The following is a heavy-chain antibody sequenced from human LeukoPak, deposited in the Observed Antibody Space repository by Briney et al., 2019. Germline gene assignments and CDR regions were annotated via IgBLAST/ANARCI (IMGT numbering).Heavy chain of an antibody. CDR2: ISGSGGST. D-gene: IGHD4-17*01. CDR1: GFTFSSYS. Sequence: GGSLRLSCAASGFTFSSYSMNRVRQAPGKGLEWVSAISGSGGSTYYADSVKGRFTISRDNSKNTLYLQMNSLRAEDTAVYYCAKDYTVTTSFDIWGQGTMVTVSS. CDR3: AKDYTVTTSFDI. V-gene: IGHV3-23*01. J-gene: IGHJ3*02.